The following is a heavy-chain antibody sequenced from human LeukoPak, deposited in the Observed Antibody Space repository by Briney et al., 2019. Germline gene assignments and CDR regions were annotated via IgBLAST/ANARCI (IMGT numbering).Heavy chain of an antibody. V-gene: IGHV4-34*01. J-gene: IGHJ5*02. CDR3: ARLGRNYYGSGSYYNGGYNWFDP. Sequence: PSETLSLTCAVYGGSFSGYYWSWIRQPPGKGLEWTGEINHSGSTNYNPSLKSRVTISVDTSKNQFSLKLSSVTAADTAVYYCARLGRNYYGSGSYYNGGYNWFDPWGQGTLVTVSS. CDR1: GGSFSGYY. D-gene: IGHD3-10*01. CDR2: INHSGST.